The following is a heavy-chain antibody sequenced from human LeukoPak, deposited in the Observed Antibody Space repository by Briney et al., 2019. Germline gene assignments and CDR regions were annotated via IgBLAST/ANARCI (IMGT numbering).Heavy chain of an antibody. V-gene: IGHV4-39*01. D-gene: IGHD6-19*01. CDR1: SRSTSSSSYD. CDR3: ARQHPYSRGWYLDY. J-gene: IGHJ4*02. Sequence: SETLSLTCTVSSRSTSSSSYDWGWIRQPPGKGLEWIRSIYYSGSTYYNPSLKSRVTISVDTSKDQFSLKLSSVTAADTAVYYFARQHPYSRGWYLDYWGQGTLVTVSS. CDR2: IYYSGST.